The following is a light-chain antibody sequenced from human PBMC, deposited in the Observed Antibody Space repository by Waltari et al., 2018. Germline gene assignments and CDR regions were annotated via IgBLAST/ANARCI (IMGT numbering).Light chain of an antibody. Sequence: QSALTQPASVSGSPGQSITISCTGSSLDVGGYDFVSWYRQHPGKAPKVVIFYVNNRPSGVSDRVSGSKSGNTASLTISGLQAEDEGDYYCTSYTSRHTLVFGGGTKVTVL. J-gene: IGLJ1*01. CDR1: SLDVGGYDF. V-gene: IGLV2-14*01. CDR2: YVN. CDR3: TSYTSRHTLV.